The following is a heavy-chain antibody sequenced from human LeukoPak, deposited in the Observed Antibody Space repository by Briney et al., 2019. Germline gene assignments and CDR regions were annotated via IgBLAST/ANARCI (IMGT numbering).Heavy chain of an antibody. D-gene: IGHD3-10*01. Sequence: PGGSLRLSCAASGFTFSDYYMSWIRQAPGKGLEWVSYISSSGSTIYYADSVKGRFTISRDNAKNSLYLQMNSLRAEDTAVYYCAREENYYGSGSYYYYYMDVWGKGTSVTISS. CDR3: AREENYYGSGSYYYYYMDV. CDR1: GFTFSDYY. V-gene: IGHV3-11*01. CDR2: ISSSGSTI. J-gene: IGHJ6*03.